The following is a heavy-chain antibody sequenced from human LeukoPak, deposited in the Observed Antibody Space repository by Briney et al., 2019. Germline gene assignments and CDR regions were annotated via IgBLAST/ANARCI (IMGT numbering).Heavy chain of an antibody. J-gene: IGHJ6*03. Sequence: SETLSLTCTVSGGSISSSSYYWGWIRQPPGKGLEWIGSIYYSGSTYYNPSLKSRVTISVDTSKNQFSLKLSSVTAADTAVYYCARLYGSGSYYKGSYYYYMDVWGKGTTVTISS. D-gene: IGHD3-10*01. CDR2: IYYSGST. CDR1: GGSISSSSYY. CDR3: ARLYGSGSYYKGSYYYYMDV. V-gene: IGHV4-39*01.